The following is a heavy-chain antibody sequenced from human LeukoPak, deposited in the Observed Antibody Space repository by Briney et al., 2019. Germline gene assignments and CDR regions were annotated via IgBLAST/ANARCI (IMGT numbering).Heavy chain of an antibody. CDR3: ARVLKGYDSSGYGYFDY. CDR2: FDPEDGET. V-gene: IGHV1-24*01. D-gene: IGHD3-22*01. Sequence: ASVKVSCKVSGYTLTELSMHWVRQAPGKGLEWMGGFDPEDGETIYAQKFQGRVTMTRDMSTSTVYMELSSLRSEDTAVYYCARVLKGYDSSGYGYFDYWGQGTLVTVSS. J-gene: IGHJ4*02. CDR1: GYTLTELS.